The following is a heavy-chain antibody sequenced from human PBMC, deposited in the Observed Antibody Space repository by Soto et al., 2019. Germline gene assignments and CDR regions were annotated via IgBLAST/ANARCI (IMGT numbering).Heavy chain of an antibody. Sequence: SLRLSCAASGFTFSYAMSWVRRAPGKGLEWVSAVSGSGGSTYYADSVKGRFTISRDNSKNTLFLQMNSLSAEDTAVYYCAKDSDFYDSSLYFDFWGQGTLVTVSS. J-gene: IGHJ4*02. CDR1: GFTFSYA. V-gene: IGHV3-23*01. CDR2: VSGSGGST. CDR3: AKDSDFYDSSLYFDF. D-gene: IGHD3-22*01.